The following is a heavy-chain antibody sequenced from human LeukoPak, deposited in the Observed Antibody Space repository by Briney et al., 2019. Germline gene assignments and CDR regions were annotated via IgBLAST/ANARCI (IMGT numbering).Heavy chain of an antibody. CDR1: GYTFTNYG. D-gene: IGHD2-2*01. V-gene: IGHV7-4-1*02. CDR2: INTNTRNP. J-gene: IGHJ4*02. Sequence: GASVKVSCRASGYTFTNYGVNWVRQAPGQGLEWMGWINTNTRNPTYAQGFTGRFVFSLDTSLSTAYLQISSLKAEDTAVYYCARDKYQLPYEIDYRGQGTLVTVSS. CDR3: ARDKYQLPYEIDY.